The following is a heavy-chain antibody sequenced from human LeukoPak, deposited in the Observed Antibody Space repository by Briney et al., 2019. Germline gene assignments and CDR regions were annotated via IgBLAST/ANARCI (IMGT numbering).Heavy chain of an antibody. D-gene: IGHD6-13*01. Sequence: ASVKVSCKVSGYTLTELSMHWVRQAPRKGLEWMGGFDPEDGETIYAQKFQGRVTMTEDTSTDTAYMELSSLRSEDTAVYYCATDRDSRAAGGFDYWGQGTLVTVSS. J-gene: IGHJ4*02. CDR1: GYTLTELS. CDR3: ATDRDSRAAGGFDY. CDR2: FDPEDGET. V-gene: IGHV1-24*01.